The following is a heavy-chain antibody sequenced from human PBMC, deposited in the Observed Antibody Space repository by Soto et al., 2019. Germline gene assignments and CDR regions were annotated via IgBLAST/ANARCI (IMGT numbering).Heavy chain of an antibody. CDR1: GFTVSTKY. V-gene: IGHV3-66*01. J-gene: IGHJ4*02. D-gene: IGHD3-16*01. CDR2: IYSGGST. Sequence: EVQLVESGGGLVQPGGSLRLSCAASGFTVSTKYMSWVRQAPGKGLEWVSVIYSGGSTFYADSVRGRFTISRDNSKNTVNLQMNSLRAEDTAVYYCARDPWAADYWGQGTLVGVSS. CDR3: ARDPWAADY.